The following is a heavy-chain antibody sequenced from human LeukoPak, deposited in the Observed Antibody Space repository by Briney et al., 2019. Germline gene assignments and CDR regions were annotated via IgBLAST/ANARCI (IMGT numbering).Heavy chain of an antibody. CDR3: ARGRGVGV. Sequence: SGGSLRLSCAASGFTFTEYWMTWVCQAPGKGLEWVANINRDGSEKYSVDSVKDRFTISRDNAKNSLYLQMNSLRAEDTAVFYCARGRGVGVWGKGTTVTVSS. CDR2: INRDGSEK. V-gene: IGHV3-7*01. CDR1: GFTFTEYW. D-gene: IGHD5-12*01. J-gene: IGHJ6*04.